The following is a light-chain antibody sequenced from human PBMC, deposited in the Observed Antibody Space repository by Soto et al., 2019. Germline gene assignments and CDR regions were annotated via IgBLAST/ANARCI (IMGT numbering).Light chain of an antibody. V-gene: IGKV3D-15*01. J-gene: IGKJ5*01. Sequence: EIVLTQSPGTLSLSPGERATLSCRAVQSVSSSYLAWYQRKPGQAPRLLIYGASSRATGIPARFSGSGSGTEFTLTISSLQSEDFAVYYCQQYNNWPPITFGQGTRLEIK. CDR2: GAS. CDR3: QQYNNWPPIT. CDR1: QSVSSSY.